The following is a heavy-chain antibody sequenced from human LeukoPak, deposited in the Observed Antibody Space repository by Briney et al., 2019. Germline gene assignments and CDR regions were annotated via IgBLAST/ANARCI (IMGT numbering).Heavy chain of an antibody. CDR3: AKWSDSSGYSANYFDY. CDR1: GFTFDDYA. Sequence: PGGSLRLSCAASGFTFDDYAMHWVRQAPGEGLEWVSGISWNSGSIGYADSVKGRFTISRDNAKNSLYLQMNSLRAEDTALYYCAKWSDSSGYSANYFDYWGQGTLVTVSS. V-gene: IGHV3-9*01. J-gene: IGHJ4*02. CDR2: ISWNSGSI. D-gene: IGHD3-22*01.